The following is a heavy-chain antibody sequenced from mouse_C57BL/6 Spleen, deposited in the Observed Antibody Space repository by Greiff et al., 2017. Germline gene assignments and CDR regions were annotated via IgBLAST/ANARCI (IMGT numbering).Heavy chain of an antibody. CDR2: LWTGGGT. D-gene: IGHD3-1*01. V-gene: IGHV2-9-1*01. CDR1: GFSLTSYA. Sequence: QVQLKESGPGLVAPSQSLSITCTVSGFSLTSYAISWVRQPPGKGLEWLGVLWTGGGTNYNSAHKSRLSISKDNSKGQVFLKMNSLQTDDTARYYCARLGLNAMDYWGQGTTVTVSS. J-gene: IGHJ4*01. CDR3: ARLGLNAMDY.